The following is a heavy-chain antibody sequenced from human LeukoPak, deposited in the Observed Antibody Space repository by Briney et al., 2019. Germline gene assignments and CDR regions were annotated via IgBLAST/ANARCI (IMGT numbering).Heavy chain of an antibody. V-gene: IGHV3-23*01. D-gene: IGHD3-10*01. CDR3: ARPEYGSGSYYPFPFDY. J-gene: IGHJ4*02. CDR2: ISGSGGST. CDR1: GFTFSSYA. Sequence: PGGSLRLSCAASGFTFSSYAMSWVRQAPGKGLEWVSAISGSGGSTYYADSVKGRFTISRDNSKNTLYLQMNSLRAEDTAVYYRARPEYGSGSYYPFPFDYWGQGTLVTVSS.